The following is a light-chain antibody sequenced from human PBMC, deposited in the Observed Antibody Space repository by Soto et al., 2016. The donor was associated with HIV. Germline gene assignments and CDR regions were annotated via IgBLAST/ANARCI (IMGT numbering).Light chain of an antibody. CDR3: QVWDSSSDHPDVV. Sequence: SYVLTQPPSVSVAPGKTARINCGGNNIGRKSVHWYQQRPGQAPVLVIYDDSDRPSGIPERFSGSNSGNTATLTISRVEAGDEADYYCQVWDSSSDHPDVVFGGGTKLTVL. V-gene: IGLV3-21*04. J-gene: IGLJ2*01. CDR1: NIGRKS. CDR2: DDS.